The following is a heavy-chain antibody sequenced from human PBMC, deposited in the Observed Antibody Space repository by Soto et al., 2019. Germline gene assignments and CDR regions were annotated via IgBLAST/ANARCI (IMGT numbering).Heavy chain of an antibody. Sequence: QVQLVQSGAEVKKPGASVKVSCKASGYTFTSYEINWVRQATGQGLEWMGWMNPNSGNTGYVQKFQGRVTMTRNASISKAKMERGSRRSKDPAVYYGPGGGRIVGASWGRGTLAT. V-gene: IGHV1-8*01. CDR3: PGGGRIVGAS. J-gene: IGHJ5*02. CDR1: GYTFTSYE. CDR2: MNPNSGNT. D-gene: IGHD1-26*01.